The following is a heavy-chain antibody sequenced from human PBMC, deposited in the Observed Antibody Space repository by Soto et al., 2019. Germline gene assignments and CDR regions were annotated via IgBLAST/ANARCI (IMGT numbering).Heavy chain of an antibody. CDR2: INPNSGGT. CDR1: GYTFTGYY. D-gene: IGHD6-6*01. Sequence: QVQLVQSGAEVKKPGASVKVSCKASGYTFTGYYMHWVRQAPGQGLEWMGWINPNSGGTNYAQKFQGRVTMTRDTSISTAYMELSRLRSDDTAVYYCASSDSSSSVRRYFEYWGQGTLVTVSS. V-gene: IGHV1-2*02. CDR3: ASSDSSSSVRRYFEY. J-gene: IGHJ4*02.